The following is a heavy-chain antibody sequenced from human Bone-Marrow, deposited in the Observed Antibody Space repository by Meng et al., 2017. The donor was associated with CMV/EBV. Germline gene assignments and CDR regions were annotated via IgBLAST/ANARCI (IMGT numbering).Heavy chain of an antibody. CDR3: ARAYSTAWYSENWFGP. Sequence: SGFTFSSYARSWVRQAPGKGLEWVSAISGSGGSTYYADSVKGRFTISRDYSRNTLFLQMNSLRAEDTAVFYCARAYSTAWYSENWFGPWGQGTLVTVSS. J-gene: IGHJ5*02. CDR2: ISGSGGST. CDR1: GFTFSSYA. D-gene: IGHD6-13*01. V-gene: IGHV3-23*01.